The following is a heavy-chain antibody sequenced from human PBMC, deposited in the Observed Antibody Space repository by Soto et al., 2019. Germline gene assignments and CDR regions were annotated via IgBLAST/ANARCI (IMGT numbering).Heavy chain of an antibody. D-gene: IGHD6-19*01. CDR3: ARGAHTDSSGWYDWLDP. J-gene: IGHJ5*02. CDR1: GDSVSSNSAA. V-gene: IGHV6-1*01. Sequence: SQTLSLTCAISGDSVSSNSAAWNWIRQSPSRGLEWLGRTYYRSKWYNDYAVSVKSRITINPDTSKNQFSLQLNSVTPEDTAVYYCARGAHTDSSGWYDWLDPWGQGTLVTVSS. CDR2: TYYRSKWYN.